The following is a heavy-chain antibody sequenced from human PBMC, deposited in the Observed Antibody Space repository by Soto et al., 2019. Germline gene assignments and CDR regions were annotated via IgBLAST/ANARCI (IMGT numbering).Heavy chain of an antibody. CDR1: GFTFNYYD. J-gene: IGHJ6*02. D-gene: IGHD2-15*01. Sequence: EVQLLETGGGLAQPGGSLRLSCVASGFTFNYYDMSWVRQAPGKGMEWVSTISSTGVTTYYADSVKGRFTISRDNFNNTLWLQMNSLRAEDTAVYYCADPVTAATHYDYYNVDVWGQGTTVTVSS. CDR3: ADPVTAATHYDYYNVDV. V-gene: IGHV3-23*01. CDR2: ISSTGVTT.